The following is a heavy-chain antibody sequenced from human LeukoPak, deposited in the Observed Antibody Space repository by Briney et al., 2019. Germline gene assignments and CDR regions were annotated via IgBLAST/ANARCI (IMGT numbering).Heavy chain of an antibody. CDR1: GGSISSYY. J-gene: IGHJ4*02. Sequence: SETLSLTCTVSGGSISSYYWSWIRQPPGKGLEWIGYIYYSGSTNYNPSLKSRVTISINTSKNQFSLNLTSVTAADTAVYYCARGMYYYDGSGDYWGQGTLVTVSS. CDR3: ARGMYYYDGSGDY. CDR2: IYYSGST. D-gene: IGHD3-22*01. V-gene: IGHV4-59*08.